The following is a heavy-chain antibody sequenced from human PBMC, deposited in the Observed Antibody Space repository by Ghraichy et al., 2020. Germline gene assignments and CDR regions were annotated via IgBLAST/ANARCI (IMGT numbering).Heavy chain of an antibody. CDR1: GYTFTSYY. J-gene: IGHJ4*02. Sequence: ASVKVSCKASGYTFTSYYMHWVRQAPGQGLEWMGIINPSGGSTSYAQKFQGRVTMTRDTSTSTVYMELSSLRSEDTAVYYCARERRAVAGTSGLGYWGQGTLVTVSS. CDR2: INPSGGST. D-gene: IGHD6-19*01. V-gene: IGHV1-46*01. CDR3: ARERRAVAGTSGLGY.